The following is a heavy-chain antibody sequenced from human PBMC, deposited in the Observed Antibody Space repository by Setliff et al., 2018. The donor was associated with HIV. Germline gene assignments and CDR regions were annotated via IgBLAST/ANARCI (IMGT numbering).Heavy chain of an antibody. CDR1: GYSINSGFS. J-gene: IGHJ4*02. Sequence: SETLSLTCAASGYSINSGFSRAWIRQPPGQGPQWIGSIYQSGSIYYNPSLQSRVTISVDSSKNQFSLNLFSVTAADTAVYYCARNSQKGIQPLLLASWGPGTPVTVSS. CDR2: IYQSGSI. V-gene: IGHV4-38-2*01. D-gene: IGHD1-1*01. CDR3: ARNSQKGIQPLLLAS.